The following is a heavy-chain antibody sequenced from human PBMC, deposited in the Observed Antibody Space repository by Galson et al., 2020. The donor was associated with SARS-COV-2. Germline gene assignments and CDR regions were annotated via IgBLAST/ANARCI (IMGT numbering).Heavy chain of an antibody. Sequence: GGSLRLSCAASGFTFSSFAMHWVRQAPGKGLEWVAVISYDGSNKYYPDSVKDRFTISRDNSKNTLYLQMNSLRAEDTAVYYCAGGSSAWYLSAFDFWGQGTMVTVSS. CDR1: GFTFSSFA. V-gene: IGHV3-30*03. J-gene: IGHJ3*01. CDR2: ISYDGSNK. CDR3: AGGSSAWYLSAFDF. D-gene: IGHD6-19*01.